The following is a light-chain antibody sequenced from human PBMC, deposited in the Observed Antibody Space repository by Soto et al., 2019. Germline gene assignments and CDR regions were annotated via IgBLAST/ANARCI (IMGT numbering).Light chain of an antibody. CDR1: QSVSSSY. CDR3: QQYGSSPPST. V-gene: IGKV3-20*01. CDR2: GAS. J-gene: IGKJ3*01. Sequence: EIVLTQSPGTLSLSPGERATLSGRASQSVSSSYLAWYQQKPGQAPRLLIYGASSRATGIPDRFSGSGSGTDFTLTISRLEPEDFAVYYCQQYGSSPPSTFGPGTKVDIK.